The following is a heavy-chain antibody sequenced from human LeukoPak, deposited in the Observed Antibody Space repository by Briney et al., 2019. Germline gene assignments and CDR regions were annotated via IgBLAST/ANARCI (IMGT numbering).Heavy chain of an antibody. V-gene: IGHV4-61*02. D-gene: IGHD4-23*01. CDR1: GGSITIGSYY. J-gene: IGHJ4*02. Sequence: SETLSLTCTVSGGSITIGSYYWSWIRQPAGKGLEWIGRIYVGGSPNYNPSHYSPALKSRVSISVDTSKSQFSLELTSVTAADTAVYYCASEFRGGGDSGIFDYWGQGTLVTVSS. CDR2: IYVGGSP. CDR3: ASEFRGGGDSGIFDY.